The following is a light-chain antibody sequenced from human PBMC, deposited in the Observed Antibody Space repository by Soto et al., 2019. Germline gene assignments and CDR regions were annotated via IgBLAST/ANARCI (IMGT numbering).Light chain of an antibody. V-gene: IGKV1-8*01. Sequence: AIRMTQSPSSFSASTGDRFTSTCRASQGISSYLAWYQQKPGKAPKPLIYAASTLQSGVPSRFSGSGSGTDFTLTISCLQSEDFATYYCQQYYSYPRTFGQGTKV. CDR3: QQYYSYPRT. CDR1: QGISSY. J-gene: IGKJ1*01. CDR2: AAS.